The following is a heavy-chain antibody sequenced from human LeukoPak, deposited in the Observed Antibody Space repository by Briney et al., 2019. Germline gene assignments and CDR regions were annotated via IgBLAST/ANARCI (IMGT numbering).Heavy chain of an antibody. CDR3: VKDIQLST. D-gene: IGHD5-24*01. V-gene: IGHV3-23*01. J-gene: IGHJ3*01. CDR2: IGGSGGTT. Sequence: GGSLRLSCAASGFTFDSYAMSWVRQAPGKGLEWVSAIGGSGGTTFYADSVKGRFTISRDNSKNTLYLQMNSLRVEDTAIYYCVKDIQLSTWGLGTMVTVSS. CDR1: GFTFDSYA.